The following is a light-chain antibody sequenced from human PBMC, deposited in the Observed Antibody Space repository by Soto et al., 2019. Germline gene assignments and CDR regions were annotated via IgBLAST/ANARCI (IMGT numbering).Light chain of an antibody. J-gene: IGLJ2*01. CDR3: CSYAGSYTLGV. CDR2: DVS. Sequence: QSALTQPRSVSGSPGQSVTISCTGTSSDVGGYNYVSWYQQHPGKAPKLMIYDVSKRPSGVPDRFSGSKSGNTASLTISALQADDEADYYCCSYAGSYTLGVFGGGTKLTVL. CDR1: SSDVGGYNY. V-gene: IGLV2-11*01.